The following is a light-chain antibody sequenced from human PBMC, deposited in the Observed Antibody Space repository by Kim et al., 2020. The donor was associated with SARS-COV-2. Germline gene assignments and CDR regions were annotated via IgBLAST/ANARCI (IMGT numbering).Light chain of an antibody. CDR3: SSYTSSSTLG. J-gene: IGLJ3*02. Sequence: GRPITFSCTGPSSDVGGYNYVSCYQQHPGKAPNPMILDASNRPPGVPIRFPGPKSGNPASLPISGLQAEDEADYYCSSYTSSSTLGFGGGTQLTVL. V-gene: IGLV2-14*03. CDR2: DAS. CDR1: SSDVGGYNY.